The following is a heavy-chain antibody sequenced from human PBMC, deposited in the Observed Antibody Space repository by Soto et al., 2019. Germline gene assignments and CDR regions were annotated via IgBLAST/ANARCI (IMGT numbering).Heavy chain of an antibody. V-gene: IGHV4-34*01. CDR3: ARVPAYDITAAGSLDY. J-gene: IGHJ4*02. CDR2: INHSENT. Sequence: QVHLQQWGAGLLKPSETLSLTCDVSGGSSSVYNWTWIRQPPGKGLEWIGEINHSENTNYNPSLKSRVTISIDTSMNRFSLKLTSVTAADTAVYYCARVPAYDITAAGSLDYWGQGTLVTVSS. D-gene: IGHD6-13*01. CDR1: GGSSSVYN.